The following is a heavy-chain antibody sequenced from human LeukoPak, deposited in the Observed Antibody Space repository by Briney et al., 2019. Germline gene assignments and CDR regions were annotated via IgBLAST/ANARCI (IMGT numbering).Heavy chain of an antibody. D-gene: IGHD3-3*01. V-gene: IGHV3-23*01. CDR3: AKDRSYYDFWSGYYFDY. J-gene: IGHJ4*02. Sequence: PGGSLRLSCAASGFTFSSYAMSWVRQAPGKGLEWVSAISGSGGSTYYADSVKGRFTISRDNSKNTLYLQMNSLRAEDTAVYYCAKDRSYYDFWSGYYFDYWGQGTLVTVSS. CDR2: ISGSGGST. CDR1: GFTFSSYA.